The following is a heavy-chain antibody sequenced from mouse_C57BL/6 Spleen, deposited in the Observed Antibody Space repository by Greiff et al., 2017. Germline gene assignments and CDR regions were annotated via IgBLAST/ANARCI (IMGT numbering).Heavy chain of an antibody. CDR2: IRNKANGYTT. Sequence: EVKLVESGGGLVQPGGSLSLSCAASGFTFTDYYMSWVRQPPGKALEWLGFIRNKANGYTTEYSASVKGRFTISRDNSKSILYLQMNALRAEDSATYYCARYIMYFDVWGTGTTVTVSS. V-gene: IGHV7-3*01. J-gene: IGHJ1*03. CDR3: ARYIMYFDV. CDR1: GFTFTDYY.